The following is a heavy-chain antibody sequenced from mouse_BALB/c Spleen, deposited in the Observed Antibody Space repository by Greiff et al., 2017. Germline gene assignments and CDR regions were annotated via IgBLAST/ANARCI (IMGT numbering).Heavy chain of an antibody. CDR1: GFSLTSYG. V-gene: IGHV2-9*02. D-gene: IGHD2-14*01. J-gene: IGHJ3*01. CDR3: ARERYRYDGFAY. CDR2: IWAGGST. Sequence: VMLVESGPGLVAPSQSLSITCTVSGFSLTSYGVHWVRPPPGKGLEWLGVIWAGGSTNYNSALMSRLSISKDNSKSQVFLKMNSLQTDDTAMYYCARERYRYDGFAYWGQGTLVTVSA.